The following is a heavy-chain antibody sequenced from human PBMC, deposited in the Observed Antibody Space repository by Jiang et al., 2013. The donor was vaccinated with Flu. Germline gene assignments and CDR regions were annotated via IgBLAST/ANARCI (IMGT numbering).Heavy chain of an antibody. Sequence: QLVESGPGLVKSSETLSLTCTVSGASINRYYWSWIRQPAGKALEWIGRSYTSGSTDYNPSLKSRVTMSVDTSKNQLSLNLSSLTAADTAVYYCARGGTYYFDYWGQGTLVTVSS. CDR2: SYTSGST. V-gene: IGHV4-4*07. J-gene: IGHJ4*02. CDR1: GASINRYY. D-gene: IGHD1-26*01. CDR3: ARGGTYYFDY.